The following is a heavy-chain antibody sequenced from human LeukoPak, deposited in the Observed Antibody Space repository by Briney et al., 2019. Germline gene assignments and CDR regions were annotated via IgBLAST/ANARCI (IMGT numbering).Heavy chain of an antibody. D-gene: IGHD4-23*01. CDR3: AGGGGLVAANHP. CDR1: GGSFSGYY. J-gene: IGHJ5*02. Sequence: SETLSLTCAVYGGSFSGYYWSWIRQPPGKGLEWIGEINHSGSTNYNPSLKSRVTISVETSKNQFSLKLTSVTAADTAVYYCAGGGGLVAANHPWGQGTLVTVSS. CDR2: INHSGST. V-gene: IGHV4-34*01.